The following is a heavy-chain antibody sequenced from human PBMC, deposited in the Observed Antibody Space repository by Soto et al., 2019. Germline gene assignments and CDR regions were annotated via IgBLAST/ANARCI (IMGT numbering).Heavy chain of an antibody. J-gene: IGHJ6*02. CDR2: VSAGGDMT. CDR3: ARGDRGGSGSPASYYYSGLDV. CDR1: GVTFSSYA. V-gene: IGHV3-23*01. Sequence: DVQLLESGGDLVQPGGSLRLSCAASGVTFSSYAMSWVRQAPGKGLEWVSSVSAGGDMTYYSDSVKGRFTISRDNSNNALFLQMNSLRAEDTALYYCARGDRGGSGSPASYYYSGLDVWGQGTKVTVSS. D-gene: IGHD3-10*01.